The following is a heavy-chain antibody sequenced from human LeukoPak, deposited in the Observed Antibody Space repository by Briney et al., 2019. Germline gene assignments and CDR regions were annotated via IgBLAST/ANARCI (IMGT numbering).Heavy chain of an antibody. Sequence: GGSLRLSCAASGFTFSSFDMHWVRHPTGRGLEWVSTIGTASDTYYPGSVEGRSTLSRDNAKNSLCLQMNSLTAGDTAVYYCARGPPRGKYYYMDVWGKGTTVTVSS. CDR2: IGTASDT. V-gene: IGHV3-13*01. CDR3: ARGPPRGKYYYMDV. CDR1: GFTFSSFD. D-gene: IGHD1-1*01. J-gene: IGHJ6*03.